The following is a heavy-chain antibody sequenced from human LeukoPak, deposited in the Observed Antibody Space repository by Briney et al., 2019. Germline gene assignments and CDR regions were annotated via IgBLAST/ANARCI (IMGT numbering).Heavy chain of an antibody. J-gene: IGHJ4*02. Sequence: ASVKVSCKVSGYTLTELSMHWVRQAPAKGLEWMGGFDPEDGGTIYAQKFQGRVTMTEDTSTDTAYMELSSLRSEDMAVYYCATESRITIFGVDWGQGNLVTVSS. CDR3: ATESRITIFGVD. CDR2: FDPEDGGT. CDR1: GYTLTELS. D-gene: IGHD3-3*01. V-gene: IGHV1-24*01.